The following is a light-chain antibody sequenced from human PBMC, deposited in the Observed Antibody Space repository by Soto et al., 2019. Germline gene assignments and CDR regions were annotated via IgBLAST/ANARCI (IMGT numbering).Light chain of an antibody. V-gene: IGKV1-27*01. CDR2: GSS. CDR1: QGISTF. J-gene: IGKJ1*01. Sequence: DIQMTQSPASLSASVGDRVTITCRASQGISTFLAWYQQKPGNVPKLLIYGSSTLQSGVPSRFSGSGSGTDLTLTISSLQPEDVATYYCQKYDSDPRTFGQGTKVEIK. CDR3: QKYDSDPRT.